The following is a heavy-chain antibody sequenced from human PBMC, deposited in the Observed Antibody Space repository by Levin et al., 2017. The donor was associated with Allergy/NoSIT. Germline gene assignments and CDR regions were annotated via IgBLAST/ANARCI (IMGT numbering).Heavy chain of an antibody. CDR2: IYYSGST. D-gene: IGHD3-22*01. Sequence: SQTLSLTCTVSGGSISSSSYYWGWIRQPPGKGLEWIGSIYYSGSTYYNPSLKSRVTISVDTSKNQFSLKLSSVTAADTAVYYCARQGGYYYDSSGYSTRYFQHWGQGTLVTVSS. CDR1: GGSISSSSYY. CDR3: ARQGGYYYDSSGYSTRYFQH. V-gene: IGHV4-39*01. J-gene: IGHJ1*01.